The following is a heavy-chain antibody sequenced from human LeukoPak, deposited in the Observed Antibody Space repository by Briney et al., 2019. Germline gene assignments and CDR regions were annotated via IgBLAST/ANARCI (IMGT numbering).Heavy chain of an antibody. CDR3: ARLGLHGSGTYYFFDY. Sequence: ASVKVSCKASGQSLTGYFIHWVRQAPGQGLEWVGRIDPNTGDTTYAQNFQGRVTVTSATSISTAYMELSRLTSDDTAVYFCARLGLHGSGTYYFFDYWGQGTLVTVSS. D-gene: IGHD3-10*01. CDR2: IDPNTGDT. V-gene: IGHV1-2*06. CDR1: GQSLTGYF. J-gene: IGHJ4*02.